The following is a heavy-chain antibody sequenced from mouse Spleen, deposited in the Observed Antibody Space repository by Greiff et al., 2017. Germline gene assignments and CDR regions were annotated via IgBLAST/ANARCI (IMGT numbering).Heavy chain of an antibody. CDR3: ARTRYGNYFDY. CDR2: IYPGSGST. V-gene: IGHV1-55*01. Sequence: VKVVESGAELVKPGASVKMSCKASGYTFTSYWITWVKQRPGQGLEWIGDIYPGSGSTNYNEKFKSKATLTVDTSSSTAYMQLSSLTSEDSAVYYCARTRYGNYFDYWGQGTTLTVSS. J-gene: IGHJ2*01. CDR1: GYTFTSYW. D-gene: IGHD2-10*02.